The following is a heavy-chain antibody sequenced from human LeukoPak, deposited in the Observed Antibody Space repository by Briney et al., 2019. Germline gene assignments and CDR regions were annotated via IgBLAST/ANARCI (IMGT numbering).Heavy chain of an antibody. J-gene: IGHJ4*02. CDR3: VRNMALDY. Sequence: ASVKVSCKASGYTLTGYYLHWVRQATGQGLEWMGRINPGSGNTDYAQKFQGRVIMTKDTSINTVYMELSSLRLEDAAIYYCVRNMALDYWGQGSLVTVSS. CDR2: INPGSGNT. D-gene: IGHD2/OR15-2a*01. V-gene: IGHV1-8*02. CDR1: GYTLTGYY.